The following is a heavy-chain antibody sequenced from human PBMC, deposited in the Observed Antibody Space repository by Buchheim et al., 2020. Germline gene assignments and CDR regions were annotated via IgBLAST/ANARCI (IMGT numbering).Heavy chain of an antibody. CDR1: GFTFSSYG. D-gene: IGHD6-6*01. J-gene: IGHJ4*02. CDR3: ATSSIARPFDY. V-gene: IGHV3-30*03. CDR2: ISYDGSNK. Sequence: QVQLVESGGGVVRPGRSLRLSCAASGFTFSSYGMHWVRQAPGKGLEWVAVISYDGSNKYYADSVKGRFTISRDNSKNTLYLQMNSLRAEDTAVYYCATSSIARPFDYWGQGT.